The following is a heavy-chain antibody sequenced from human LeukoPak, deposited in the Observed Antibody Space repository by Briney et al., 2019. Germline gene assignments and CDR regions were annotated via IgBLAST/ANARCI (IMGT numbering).Heavy chain of an antibody. J-gene: IGHJ4*02. V-gene: IGHV4-59*01. Sequence: SETLSLTCTVPGGSISSYYWSWIRQPPGKGLEWIGYIYYSGSTNYNPSLKSRVTISVDTSKNQFSLKLSSVTAADTAVYYCASGYLFDYWGQGTLVTVSS. CDR3: ASGYLFDY. CDR2: IYYSGST. D-gene: IGHD6-25*01. CDR1: GGSISSYY.